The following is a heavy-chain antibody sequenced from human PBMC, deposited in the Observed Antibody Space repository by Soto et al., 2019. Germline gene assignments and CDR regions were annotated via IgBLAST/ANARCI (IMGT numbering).Heavy chain of an antibody. Sequence: EVQLLESGGGLVQPGGSLRLSCAVSGFTFSSYAMSWVRQAPGKGLEWVSAISGSGGSTYYADSVKGRFTISRDNSKNTLYLQMNSLRAEDTAVYYCAKGEFWSGYSTVGVEDFDYWGQGTLVTVSS. CDR1: GFTFSSYA. V-gene: IGHV3-23*01. CDR3: AKGEFWSGYSTVGVEDFDY. J-gene: IGHJ4*02. CDR2: ISGSGGST. D-gene: IGHD3-3*01.